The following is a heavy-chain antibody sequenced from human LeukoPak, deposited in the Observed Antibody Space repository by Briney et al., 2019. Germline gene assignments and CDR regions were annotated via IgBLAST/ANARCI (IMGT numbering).Heavy chain of an antibody. CDR3: AREEIQLWYVRDY. CDR1: GGSFSGYY. Sequence: SETLSLTCAVYGGSFSGYYWSWIRQPPGKGLEWIGEINHSGSTNYNPSLKSRVTISVDTSKNQFSLKLSSVTAADTAVYYCAREEIQLWYVRDYWGQGTLVTASS. J-gene: IGHJ4*02. CDR2: INHSGST. D-gene: IGHD5-18*01. V-gene: IGHV4-34*01.